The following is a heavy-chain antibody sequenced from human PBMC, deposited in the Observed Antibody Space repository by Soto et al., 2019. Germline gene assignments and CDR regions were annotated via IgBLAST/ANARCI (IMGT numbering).Heavy chain of an antibody. V-gene: IGHV1-45*02. CDR3: ASGGAGSGPFTWELPDH. CDR2: ITPFSGDV. J-gene: IGHJ4*02. D-gene: IGHD1-26*01. Sequence: SVKVSCKALGNTFTYRYLHWVRQAPGQALEWMGWITPFSGDVHYAQKFQERVTITRDRSINTAYMQMSSLRSEDTAMYFCASGGAGSGPFTWELPDHWGQGTLGTVSS. CDR1: GNTFTYRY.